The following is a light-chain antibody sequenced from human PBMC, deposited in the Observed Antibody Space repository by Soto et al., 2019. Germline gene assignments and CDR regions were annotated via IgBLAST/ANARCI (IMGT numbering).Light chain of an antibody. CDR2: EVN. CDR1: GSDFGGYNY. J-gene: IGLJ1*01. V-gene: IGLV2-8*01. Sequence: SVRTQPHFASGSAGQSVTICCAGTGSDFGGYNYVSWYQQHPGKAPKLIIYEVNKLPSGVPDRVSGSKSGNTASLTVSGLQTEDETDYYCSSSAGCNDFWIFGAGTKV. CDR3: SSSAGCNDFWI.